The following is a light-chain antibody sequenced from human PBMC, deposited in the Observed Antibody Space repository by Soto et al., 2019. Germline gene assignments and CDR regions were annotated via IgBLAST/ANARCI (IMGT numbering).Light chain of an antibody. Sequence: EIVLTQSPGTLSLSPGERATLSCRASQSVSSSFLAWYQQKPGQAPRLLIYGASIRATGIPYRFSGSGAGTDFTLTISRVEPEDFAVYYCQQYGSSPWTFGQGTKVEIK. CDR1: QSVSSSF. V-gene: IGKV3-20*01. CDR3: QQYGSSPWT. J-gene: IGKJ1*01. CDR2: GAS.